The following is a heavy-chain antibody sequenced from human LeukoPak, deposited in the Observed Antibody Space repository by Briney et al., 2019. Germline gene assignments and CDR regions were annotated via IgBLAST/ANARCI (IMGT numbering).Heavy chain of an antibody. CDR1: GFTFSSCA. D-gene: IGHD2-2*01. CDR3: AKGRYQLLSDAFDI. J-gene: IGHJ3*02. CDR2: ISGSGGST. Sequence: PGGSLRLSCAASGFTFSSCAMTWVRQAPGKGLEWVSGISGSGGSTYYADSVKGRFTISRDNSKNTLYLQMNSLRAEDTAVYYCAKGRYQLLSDAFDIWGQGTVVTVSS. V-gene: IGHV3-23*01.